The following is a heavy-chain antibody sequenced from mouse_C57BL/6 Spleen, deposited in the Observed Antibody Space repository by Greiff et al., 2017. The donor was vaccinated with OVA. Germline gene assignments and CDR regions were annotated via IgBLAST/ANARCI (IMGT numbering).Heavy chain of an antibody. CDR3: ARSDYYGSRGTGYFDV. CDR1: GYTFTSYW. V-gene: IGHV1-52*01. J-gene: IGHJ1*03. Sequence: VQLQQSGAELVRPGSSVKLSCKASGYTFTSYWMHWVKQRPIQGLEWIGNIDPSDSETHYNQKFKDKATLTVDKSSSTAYMQLSSLTSEDSAVYYCARSDYYGSRGTGYFDVWGTGTTVTVSS. CDR2: IDPSDSET. D-gene: IGHD1-1*01.